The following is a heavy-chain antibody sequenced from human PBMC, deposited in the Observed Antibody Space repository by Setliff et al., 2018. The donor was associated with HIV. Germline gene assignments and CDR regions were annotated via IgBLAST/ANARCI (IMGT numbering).Heavy chain of an antibody. J-gene: IGHJ4*02. CDR3: AKDQIYCGGDCFPHFFDY. D-gene: IGHD2-21*02. CDR2: ISGSGGST. V-gene: IGHV3-23*01. CDR1: GFTFSSYA. Sequence: GGSLRLSCAASGFTFSSYAMGWGRQAPGKGLEWVSAISGSGGSTYYADSVKGRFTISRDNSKNTLYLQMNSLRAEDTAVYYCAKDQIYCGGDCFPHFFDYWGQGTLVTVSS.